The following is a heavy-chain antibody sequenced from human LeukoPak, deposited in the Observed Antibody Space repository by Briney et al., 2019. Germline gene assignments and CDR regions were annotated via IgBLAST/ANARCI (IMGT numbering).Heavy chain of an antibody. CDR2: IYYSGSI. V-gene: IGHV4-28*05. J-gene: IGHJ4*02. CDR1: GYSISSSNW. Sequence: PSDTLSLTCAVSGYSISSSNWWGWIRQPPGKGQEWIGYIYYSGSIYYNPSLKSRVTMSVDTSKNQFSLKLSSVTAVDTAVYYCARTYDPSGWSLIYWGQGTLVTVSS. D-gene: IGHD6-19*01. CDR3: ARTYDPSGWSLIY.